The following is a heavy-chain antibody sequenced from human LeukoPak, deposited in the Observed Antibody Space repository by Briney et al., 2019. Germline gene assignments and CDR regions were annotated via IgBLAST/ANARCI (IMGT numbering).Heavy chain of an antibody. CDR1: GFTFSNYG. V-gene: IGHV3-33*01. J-gene: IGHJ4*02. CDR2: IYYDGSKK. CDR3: ARADCGGDCYLDS. Sequence: GRSLRLSCAASGFTFSNYGMHWVRQAPGKGLEWVTFIYYDGSKKYYVDSVKGRFTISRDNSNNTLYLHLNSLRVDDTAVYFCARADCGGDCYLDSRGQGTLVTVSS. D-gene: IGHD2-21*02.